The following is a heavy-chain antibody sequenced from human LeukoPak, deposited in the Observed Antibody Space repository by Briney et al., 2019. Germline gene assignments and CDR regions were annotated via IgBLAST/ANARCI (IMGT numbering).Heavy chain of an antibody. CDR2: FIPIFGTA. V-gene: IGHV1-69*06. D-gene: IGHD3-3*01. CDR3: ARDSPDRDFWSGYQDD. CDR1: GGTFTSYA. J-gene: IGHJ4*02. Sequence: SVKVSCKASGGTFTSYAISWVRQAPGQGLDWMGGFIPIFGTANYAHKFQGRVPITADKSTGKAYMELSSLRSEDTAVYYCARDSPDRDFWSGYQDDWGQGTLVTVSS.